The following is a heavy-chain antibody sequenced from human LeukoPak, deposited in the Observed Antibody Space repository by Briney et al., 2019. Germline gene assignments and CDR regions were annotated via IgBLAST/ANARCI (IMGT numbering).Heavy chain of an antibody. CDR3: ARETWAAMSALSFDY. CDR2: INQDESKK. D-gene: IGHD2-15*01. V-gene: IGHV3-7*01. J-gene: IGHJ4*02. Sequence: PGGSLRLSCAASGFTFSSYWMSWVRQAPGKGLEWVANINQDESKKQYVDSVKGRFTIPRDNAKNSLYLQMNSLRAEDTAVYYCARETWAAMSALSFDYWGQGTLVTVSS. CDR1: GFTFSSYW.